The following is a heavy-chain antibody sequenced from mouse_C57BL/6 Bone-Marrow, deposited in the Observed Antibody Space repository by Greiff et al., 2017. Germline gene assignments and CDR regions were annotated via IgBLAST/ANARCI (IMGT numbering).Heavy chain of an antibody. Sequence: VQLQQSGPELVKPGASVKISCKASGYTFTDYYMNWVKQSHGKSLEWIGDINPNNGGTSYNQKFKGKATLTVDKSSSTAYMELRILPSEDSAVYYCARDWDYFDYWGQGTTLTVSS. J-gene: IGHJ2*01. CDR2: INPNNGGT. D-gene: IGHD4-1*01. V-gene: IGHV1-26*01. CDR1: GYTFTDYY. CDR3: ARDWDYFDY.